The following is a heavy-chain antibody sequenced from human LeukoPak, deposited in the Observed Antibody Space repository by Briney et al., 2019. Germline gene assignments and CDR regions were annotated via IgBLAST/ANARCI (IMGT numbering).Heavy chain of an antibody. V-gene: IGHV4-34*01. J-gene: IGHJ6*02. Sequence: SETLSLTRAVYGGSFSGYYWSWIRQPPGKGLEWIGEINHSGSTNYNPSLKSRVTISVDTSKNQFSLKLSSVTAADTAVYYCARGPHMAFYYYYGMDVWGQGTTVTVSS. CDR3: ARGPHMAFYYYYGMDV. D-gene: IGHD5-24*01. CDR1: GGSFSGYY. CDR2: INHSGST.